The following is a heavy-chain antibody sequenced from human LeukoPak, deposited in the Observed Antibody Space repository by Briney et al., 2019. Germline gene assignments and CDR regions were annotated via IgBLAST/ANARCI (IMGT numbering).Heavy chain of an antibody. V-gene: IGHV3-53*01. Sequence: GGSLRLSCVVSAFSVTSNYMNWVRQAPGKGLEWVSVIYSGGSTYYADSVKGRFTISRDNSKNTLYLQMNSLRAEDTAVYYCARHDGGYGPFDYWGQGTLVTVSS. CDR3: ARHDGGYGPFDY. CDR1: AFSVTSNY. J-gene: IGHJ4*02. CDR2: IYSGGST. D-gene: IGHD5-12*01.